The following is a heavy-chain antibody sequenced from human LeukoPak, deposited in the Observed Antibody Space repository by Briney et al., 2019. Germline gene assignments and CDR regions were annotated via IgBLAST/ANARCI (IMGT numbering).Heavy chain of an antibody. CDR2: IYYSGST. Sequence: SETLSLTCTVSGGSISSYYWSWIRQPPGKGLEWIGYIYYSGSTNYNPSLKSRVTISVDTSKNQFSLKLSSVTAADTAVYYCARVCSSTSCFGIDAFDILGQGTMVTVSS. J-gene: IGHJ3*02. CDR3: ARVCSSTSCFGIDAFDI. CDR1: GGSISSYY. V-gene: IGHV4-59*08. D-gene: IGHD2-2*01.